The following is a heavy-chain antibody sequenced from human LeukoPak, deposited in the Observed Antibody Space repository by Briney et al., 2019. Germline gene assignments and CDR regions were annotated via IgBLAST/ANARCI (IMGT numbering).Heavy chain of an antibody. CDR1: GFTFSSYA. J-gene: IGHJ3*02. D-gene: IGHD6-19*01. V-gene: IGHV3-30-3*01. Sequence: GRSLRLSCAASGFTFSSYAMHWVRQAPGKGLEWVAVISYDGSNKYYADSVKGRFTISRDNSKNTLYLQMNSLRAEDTAVYYCARAIAVAGIDAFDIWGQGTMVTVSS. CDR2: ISYDGSNK. CDR3: ARAIAVAGIDAFDI.